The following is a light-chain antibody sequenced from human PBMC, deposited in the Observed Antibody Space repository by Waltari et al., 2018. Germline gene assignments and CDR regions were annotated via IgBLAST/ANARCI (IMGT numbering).Light chain of an antibody. CDR2: DAS. CDR3: QQCFYWPRT. V-gene: IGKV3-11*01. Sequence: EIVLTQSPGTVSLSPGERATLSCRASQNINTDLVWYQQKPGQPPRLLIYDASNRASGIPPRFSGSGSGTDFTLIISSLEPEDFAVYFYQQCFYWPRTFGQGTKIEMK. J-gene: IGKJ1*01. CDR1: QNINTD.